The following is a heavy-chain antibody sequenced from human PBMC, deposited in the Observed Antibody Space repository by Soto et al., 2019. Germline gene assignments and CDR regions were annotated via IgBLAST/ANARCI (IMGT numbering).Heavy chain of an antibody. D-gene: IGHD3-22*01. J-gene: IGHJ3*02. V-gene: IGHV4-39*07. CDR1: GGSISSSSYY. CDR2: IYYSGST. Sequence: SETLSLTCTVSGGSISSSSYYWGWIRQPPGKGLEWIGSIYYSGSTYYNPSLKSRVTISVDTSKNQFSLKLSSVTAADTAVYYCAREITMISPDAFDIWGQGTMVTVSS. CDR3: AREITMISPDAFDI.